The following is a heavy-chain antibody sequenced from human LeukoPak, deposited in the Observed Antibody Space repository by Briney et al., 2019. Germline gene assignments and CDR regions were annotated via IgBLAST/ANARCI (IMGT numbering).Heavy chain of an antibody. CDR3: ARDPGYSSSWYVAFDI. CDR2: MNPNSGNT. D-gene: IGHD6-13*01. V-gene: IGHV1-8*01. CDR1: GYTFTSYD. Sequence: ASVKVSCKASGYTFTSYDINWVRQATGQGLEWMGWMNPNSGNTGYAQKLLGRVTMTTDTSTSTAYMELRSLRSDDTAVYYCARDPGYSSSWYVAFDIWGQGTMVTVSS. J-gene: IGHJ3*02.